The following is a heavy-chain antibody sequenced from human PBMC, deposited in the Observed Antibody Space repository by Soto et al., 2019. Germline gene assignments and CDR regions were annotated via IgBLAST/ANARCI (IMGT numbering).Heavy chain of an antibody. J-gene: IGHJ4*02. Sequence: SETLSLTCTVSGGSISSGGYYWSWIRQHPGKGLEWIGYIYYSGSTYYNPSLKSRVTISVDTSRNQFSLKLSSVTAADTAVYYCARGRIPGYSSSQGYWGQGTLVTVSS. CDR1: GGSISSGGYY. CDR2: IYYSGST. V-gene: IGHV4-31*03. D-gene: IGHD6-13*01. CDR3: ARGRIPGYSSSQGY.